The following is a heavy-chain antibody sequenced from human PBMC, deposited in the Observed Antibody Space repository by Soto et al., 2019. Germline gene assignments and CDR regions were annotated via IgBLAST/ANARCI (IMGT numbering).Heavy chain of an antibody. CDR2: ISYDGSNR. CDR1: GFSCSSDA. CDR3: ASNYCSSTSCSHFDH. D-gene: IGHD2-2*01. V-gene: IGHV3-30-3*01. Sequence: PRGSLRLSCAASGFSCSSDAMHWVRQAPGKGLEWVAVISYDGSNRHYADSVKVRFTISRDNSNNTLSLQMNSLSAEDTAVYYCASNYCSSTSCSHFDHWGQGTLVTVSS. J-gene: IGHJ4*02.